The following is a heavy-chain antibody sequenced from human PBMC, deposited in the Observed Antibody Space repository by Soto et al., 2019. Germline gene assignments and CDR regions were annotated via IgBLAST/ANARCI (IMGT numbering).Heavy chain of an antibody. CDR2: INSDGSIA. CDR1: GFTFSSYY. CDR3: ARDLIPNDYGGAYYMDV. D-gene: IGHD4-17*01. Sequence: EVQLVESGGGLVQPGGSLRLSCAASGFTFSSYYAHWVLQAPGKGLVWVSRINSDGSIADYADSVKGRFTISRDNAKNTLYLQMNSLRAEDTAVYYCARDLIPNDYGGAYYMDVWGKGTTVTVSS. V-gene: IGHV3-74*01. J-gene: IGHJ6*03.